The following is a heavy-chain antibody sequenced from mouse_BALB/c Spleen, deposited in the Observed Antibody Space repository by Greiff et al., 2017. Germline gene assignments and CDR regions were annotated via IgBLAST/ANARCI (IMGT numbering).Heavy chain of an antibody. V-gene: IGHV2-6-7*01. CDR3: ARDPLYYYGSSRGGMDY. Sequence: QVQLKESGPGLVAPSQSLSITCTVSGFSLTGYGVNWVRQPPGKGLEWLGMIWGDGSTDYNSALKSRLSISKDNSKSQVFLKMNSLQTDDTARYYCARDPLYYYGSSRGGMDYWGQGTSVTVSS. J-gene: IGHJ4*01. D-gene: IGHD1-1*01. CDR2: IWGDGST. CDR1: GFSLTGYG.